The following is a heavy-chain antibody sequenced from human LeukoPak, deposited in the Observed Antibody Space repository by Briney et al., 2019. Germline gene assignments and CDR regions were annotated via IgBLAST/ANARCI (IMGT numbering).Heavy chain of an antibody. J-gene: IGHJ4*02. CDR1: GGSFSGYY. V-gene: IGHV4-34*01. D-gene: IGHD3-22*01. CDR3: ARHYYDSSGYYGEFDY. Sequence: PSETLSLTCAVYGGSFSGYYWSWIRQPPGKGLEWIGEINHSGSTNYNPSLKSRVTISVDTSKNQFSLKLSSVTAADTAVYYCARHYYDSSGYYGEFDYWGQGTLVTVSS. CDR2: INHSGST.